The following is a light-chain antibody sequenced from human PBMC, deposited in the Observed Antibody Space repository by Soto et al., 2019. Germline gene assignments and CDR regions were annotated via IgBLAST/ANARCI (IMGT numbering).Light chain of an antibody. CDR1: QSVSSN. J-gene: IGKJ1*01. Sequence: EIVMTQSPATLSVSPGERATLSCRASQSVSSNLAWYQQKPGQAPRLLIYGASTRATGIPTRFSGSGSGTEFTLTISRLQSEDFAVYYCQQYNNCPQFGQGTKVEIK. V-gene: IGKV3-15*01. CDR3: QQYNNCPQ. CDR2: GAS.